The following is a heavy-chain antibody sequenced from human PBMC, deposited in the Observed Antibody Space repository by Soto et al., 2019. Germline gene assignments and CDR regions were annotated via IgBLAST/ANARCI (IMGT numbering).Heavy chain of an antibody. CDR1: GFTFSSYG. CDR3: ARDSDYDSSGYYEYYFDY. V-gene: IGHV3-33*01. Sequence: GGSLRLSCAASGFTFSSYGMHWVRQAPGKGLEWVAVIWYDGSNKYYADSVKGRFTISRDNSKNMLYLQMNSLRAEDTAVYYCARDSDYDSSGYYEYYFDYWGQGTLVTVSS. CDR2: IWYDGSNK. D-gene: IGHD3-22*01. J-gene: IGHJ4*02.